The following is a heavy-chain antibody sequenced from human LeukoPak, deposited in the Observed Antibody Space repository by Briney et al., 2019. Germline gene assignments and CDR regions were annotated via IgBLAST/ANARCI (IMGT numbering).Heavy chain of an antibody. V-gene: IGHV3-53*01. CDR2: IYSGGST. Sequence: GGSLRLSCAASGFTVSTYYLTWVRQAPGKGLECVSVIYSGGSTYYADSVKGRFTVSRDNSKNTLYLQMNSLRAEDTAMYYCARGLGYCTSTTCLLPFDYWGQGTLVTVS. CDR1: GFTVSTYY. J-gene: IGHJ4*02. D-gene: IGHD2-2*01. CDR3: ARGLGYCTSTTCLLPFDY.